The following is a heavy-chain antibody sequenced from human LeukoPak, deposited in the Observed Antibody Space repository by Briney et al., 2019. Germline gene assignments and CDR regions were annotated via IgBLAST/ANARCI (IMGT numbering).Heavy chain of an antibody. Sequence: GASVKVSCKASGGTFSSYTISWLRQAPGQGLEWMGRIIPILGIANYAQKFQGRVTITADKSTSTAYMELSSLRSEDTAVYYCARVKDYYALRDWGQGTLVTVSS. CDR1: GGTFSSYT. CDR2: IIPILGIA. CDR3: ARVKDYYALRD. V-gene: IGHV1-69*02. D-gene: IGHD3-22*01. J-gene: IGHJ4*02.